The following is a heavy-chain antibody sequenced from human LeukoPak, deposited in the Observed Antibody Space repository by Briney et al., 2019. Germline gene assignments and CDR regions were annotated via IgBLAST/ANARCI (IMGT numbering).Heavy chain of an antibody. J-gene: IGHJ4*02. Sequence: PSETLSLTCAVYGGSFSGYYWSWIRQPPGKGLEWIGGINHSGSTNYNPSLKSRVTISVDTSKNQFSLKLSSVTAADTAVYYCARGCEQDYGGRDQASSGSRDFDYWGQGTLVTVSS. V-gene: IGHV4-34*01. CDR1: GGSFSGYY. CDR2: INHSGST. D-gene: IGHD4-23*01. CDR3: ARGCEQDYGGRDQASSGSRDFDY.